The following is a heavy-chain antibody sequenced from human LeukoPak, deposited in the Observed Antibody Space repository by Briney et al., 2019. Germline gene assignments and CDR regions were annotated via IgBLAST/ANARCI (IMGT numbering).Heavy chain of an antibody. V-gene: IGHV3-23*01. CDR3: AKDMDGGWFFDS. J-gene: IGHJ4*02. D-gene: IGHD6-19*01. CDR1: GFTFSSYA. CDR2: IGGSGGPT. Sequence: PGGSLRLSCASSGFTFSSYAMSWVRQRPGRRLQWVSAIGGSGGPTYYTDSVKGRFTISRDNSRNTLYLHMTSLRAEDTALYYCAKDMDGGWFFDSWGQGTLVCVSS.